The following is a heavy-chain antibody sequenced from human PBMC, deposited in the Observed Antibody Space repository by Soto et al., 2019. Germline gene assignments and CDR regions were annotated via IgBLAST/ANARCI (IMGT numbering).Heavy chain of an antibody. V-gene: IGHV1-18*01. CDR2: ISAFKGNT. CDR3: AREGTTIRNHDDHSYGMDV. D-gene: IGHD4-17*01. Sequence: QVQLVQSGAEVKKPGALVKVSCKASDYTFTSYGITWVRQAPGQGLEWLGWISAFKGNTIYAQKVQGRVTMTTDTSTSTAYMELRSLRSDDTAVYYCAREGTTIRNHDDHSYGMDVWGQGTTVTVSS. CDR1: DYTFTSYG. J-gene: IGHJ6*02.